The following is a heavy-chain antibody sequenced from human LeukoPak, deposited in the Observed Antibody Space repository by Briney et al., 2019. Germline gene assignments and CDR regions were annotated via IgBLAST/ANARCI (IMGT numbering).Heavy chain of an antibody. CDR3: AKEPPEVRGVLFDY. CDR2: IYSNDNT. CDR1: GFTVSTNY. Sequence: GGSLRLSCAASGFTVSTNYMSWVRQAPGKGLEWVSVIYSNDNTYYADSVKGRFTISRDNSKNALYLQMSSLRAEDTAVYYCAKEPPEVRGVLFDYWGQEPWSPSPQ. J-gene: IGHJ4*01. D-gene: IGHD3-10*01. V-gene: IGHV3-53*01.